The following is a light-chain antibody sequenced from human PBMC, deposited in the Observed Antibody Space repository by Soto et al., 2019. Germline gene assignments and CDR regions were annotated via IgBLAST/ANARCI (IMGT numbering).Light chain of an antibody. CDR3: CSYAGSSTFV. J-gene: IGLJ1*01. CDR1: SSDLGSYNL. V-gene: IGLV2-23*01. CDR2: EGS. Sequence: QSALTQPASVSGSPGQSITLSCTGTSSDLGSYNLVSWYQQHPGKAPKLMIYEGSKRPSGVSYRFSGSKSGNTASLTISRLQTEDEADYYCCSYAGSSTFVFGTGTKVTVL.